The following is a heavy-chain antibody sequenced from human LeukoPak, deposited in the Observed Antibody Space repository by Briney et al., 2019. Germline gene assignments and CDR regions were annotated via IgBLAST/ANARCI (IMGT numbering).Heavy chain of an antibody. J-gene: IGHJ4*02. CDR3: AKTLPLYYYDSSDPTDY. Sequence: GGSLRHSCAASGFTFSSYSMNWVRQAPGKGLEWVSSISSSSSYIYYADSVKGRFTISRDNAKNSLYLQMNSLRAEDTAVYYCAKTLPLYYYDSSDPTDYWGQGTLVTVSS. D-gene: IGHD3-22*01. CDR2: ISSSSSYI. CDR1: GFTFSSYS. V-gene: IGHV3-21*01.